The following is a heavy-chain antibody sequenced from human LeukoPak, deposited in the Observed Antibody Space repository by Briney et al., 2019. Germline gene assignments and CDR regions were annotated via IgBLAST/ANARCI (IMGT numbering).Heavy chain of an antibody. Sequence: ASVKVSCKASGYTFTSYYMHWVRQAPGQWLEWMGRINPNSGDTNCAQKFQGRVTMTRDTSISTAYMEVSGLRSDDTAVYYCAREVGATARAFDLWGQGTMVTVSS. V-gene: IGHV1-2*06. CDR1: GYTFTSYY. J-gene: IGHJ3*01. CDR3: AREVGATARAFDL. CDR2: INPNSGDT. D-gene: IGHD1-26*01.